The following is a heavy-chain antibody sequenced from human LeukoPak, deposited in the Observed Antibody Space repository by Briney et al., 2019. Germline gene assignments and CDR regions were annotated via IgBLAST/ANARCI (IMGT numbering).Heavy chain of an antibody. D-gene: IGHD5-12*01. CDR1: GYTFTGYY. J-gene: IGHJ6*03. Sequence: ASVKVSCKASGYTFTGYYMHWVRQAPGQGLEWMGWINPNSGGTNYAQKFQGRVTMTRDTSISTAYMELSRLRSDDTAVYYCARERDIVATWYYYYMDVWAKGPRSPSP. V-gene: IGHV1-2*02. CDR2: INPNSGGT. CDR3: ARERDIVATWYYYYMDV.